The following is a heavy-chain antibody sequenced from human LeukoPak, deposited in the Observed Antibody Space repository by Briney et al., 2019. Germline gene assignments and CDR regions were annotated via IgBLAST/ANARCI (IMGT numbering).Heavy chain of an antibody. CDR2: ISSSSSYI. J-gene: IGHJ3*02. V-gene: IGHV3-21*01. Sequence: GGSLRLSCAASGFTFSSYSMNWVRQAPGKGLGWVSSISSSSSYIYYADSVKGRFTISRDNAKNSLYLQMNSLRAEDTAVYYCARTGYSYANAFDIWGQGTMVTVSS. D-gene: IGHD5-18*01. CDR1: GFTFSSYS. CDR3: ARTGYSYANAFDI.